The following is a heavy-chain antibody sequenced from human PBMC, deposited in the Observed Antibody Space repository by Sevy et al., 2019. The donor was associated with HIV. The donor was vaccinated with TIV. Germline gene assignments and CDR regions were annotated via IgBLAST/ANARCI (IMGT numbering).Heavy chain of an antibody. V-gene: IGHV1-69*13. CDR1: GGTFSSFA. CDR3: ASNTAMVLEYYYGMDV. CDR2: IIPIFGTA. J-gene: IGHJ6*02. D-gene: IGHD5-18*01. Sequence: ASVKVSCKASGGTFSSFAFSWVRQAPGQGLEWMGGIIPIFGTANYAQRFQGRVTITADESTSTAYMELSSLRSEDTAVYYGASNTAMVLEYYYGMDVWGQGTTVTVSS.